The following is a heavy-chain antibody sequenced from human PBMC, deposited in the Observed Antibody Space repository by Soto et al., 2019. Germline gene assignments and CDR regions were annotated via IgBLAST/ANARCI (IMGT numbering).Heavy chain of an antibody. CDR2: IWYDGSNK. CDR3: AKLAAGTHDDY. Sequence: PGGSLRLSCAASGFTFSSYGMHWVRQAPGKGLEWVAVIWYDGSNKYYADSVKGRFTISRDNSKNTLYLQMNSLRAEDTAVYYCAKLAAGTHDDYWGQGTLVTVSS. D-gene: IGHD6-13*01. V-gene: IGHV3-33*06. J-gene: IGHJ4*02. CDR1: GFTFSSYG.